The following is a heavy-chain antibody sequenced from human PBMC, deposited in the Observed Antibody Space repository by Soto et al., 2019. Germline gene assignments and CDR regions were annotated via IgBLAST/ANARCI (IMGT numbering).Heavy chain of an antibody. CDR3: ASQEAYVDDRDDAFDI. CDR2: ISAYNGNT. Sequence: QVQLVQSGAEVKKPGASVKVSCKASGYTFTSYGISWVRQAPGQGLEWMGWISAYNGNTNYAQKLQGRVTMTTDTSTSTAYMELRSLRSDDTAVYYRASQEAYVDDRDDAFDIWGQGTMVTVSS. J-gene: IGHJ3*02. CDR1: GYTFTSYG. D-gene: IGHD3-16*01. V-gene: IGHV1-18*01.